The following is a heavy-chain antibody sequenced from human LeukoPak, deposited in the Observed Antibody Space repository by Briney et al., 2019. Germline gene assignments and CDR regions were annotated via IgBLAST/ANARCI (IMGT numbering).Heavy chain of an antibody. V-gene: IGHV1-3*01. CDR1: GYTFSSYT. J-gene: IGHJ4*02. CDR3: ARDIFGSSRPSEF. Sequence: ASVKVSCKASGYTFSSYTIQWVCQAPGQRLEWMGWINPGNGHTKSSEKFQGRVTFTSDTSASTGYMELSSLRSDDTALYYCARDIFGSSRPSEFWGQGTLVTVSS. D-gene: IGHD2-2*01. CDR2: INPGNGHT.